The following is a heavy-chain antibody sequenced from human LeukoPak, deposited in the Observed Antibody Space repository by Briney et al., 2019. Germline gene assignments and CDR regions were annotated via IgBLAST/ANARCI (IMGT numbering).Heavy chain of an antibody. CDR2: IYYSGST. D-gene: IGHD5-12*01. J-gene: IGHJ4*02. CDR3: ARSGSGYDYEGYFDY. CDR1: GGSISSSSYY. Sequence: KPSETLSLTCTVSGGSISSSSYYWGWIRQPPGKGLEWIGSIYYSGSTYYNPSLKSQVTISVATSTTKFSLKLSSVTAADTAVYYCARSGSGYDYEGYFDYWGQGTLVTVSS. V-gene: IGHV4-39*01.